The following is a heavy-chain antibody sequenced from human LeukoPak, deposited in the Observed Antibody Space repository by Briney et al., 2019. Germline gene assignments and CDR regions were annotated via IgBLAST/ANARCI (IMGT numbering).Heavy chain of an antibody. J-gene: IGHJ4*02. CDR2: ISSSSSYI. CDR1: GFTFSSYS. CDR3: ARVEKYSSGWYD. D-gene: IGHD6-19*01. Sequence: GGSLRLSCAASGFTFSSYSMNWVRQAPGKGLEWVSSISSSSSYIYYADSVKGRFTISRDNSKNTLYLQMNSLRAEDTAVYYCARVEKYSSGWYDWGQGTLVTVSS. V-gene: IGHV3-21*01.